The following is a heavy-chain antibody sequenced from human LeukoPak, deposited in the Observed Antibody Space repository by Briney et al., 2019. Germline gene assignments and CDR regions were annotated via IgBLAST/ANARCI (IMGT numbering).Heavy chain of an antibody. J-gene: IGHJ4*02. V-gene: IGHV4-59*08. CDR1: GGSISSYY. D-gene: IGHD3-10*01. Sequence: SETLSLTCPVSGGSISSYYWSWIRQPPGKGLEWIGYIYYSGSTNYNPSLKSRVTISVDTSKNQFSLKLSSVTAADTAVYYCAREGSGLSYWGQGTLVTVSS. CDR2: IYYSGST. CDR3: AREGSGLSY.